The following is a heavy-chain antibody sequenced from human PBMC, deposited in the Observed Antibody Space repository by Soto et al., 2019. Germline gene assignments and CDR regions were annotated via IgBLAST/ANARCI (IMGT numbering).Heavy chain of an antibody. Sequence: QVQLVQSGDEVKKPGASVKVSCKASGYIFVYYGIAWVRQAPGQGLEWMGWISPYTGNTHSASKVQGRLTMTTDTSTSTAYMDLGSLTSDDTAVYYCVMVDNYVTPTPQDVWGQRTTVTVSS. CDR1: GYIFVYYG. V-gene: IGHV1-18*01. CDR3: VMVDNYVTPTPQDV. CDR2: ISPYTGNT. D-gene: IGHD3-16*01. J-gene: IGHJ6*02.